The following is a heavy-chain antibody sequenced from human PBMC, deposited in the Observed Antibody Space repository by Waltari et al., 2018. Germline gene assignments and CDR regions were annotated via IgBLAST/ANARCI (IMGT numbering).Heavy chain of an antibody. J-gene: IGHJ6*02. V-gene: IGHV3-21*01. CDR1: GFSFRIYN. Sequence: RLSCVASGFSFRIYNMHWVRQAPGKGLEWVSSITTSSTYMYYVDSLKGRFTISRDDAKNSLFLQMNSLRAEDTAVYYCARDLIEPAAIGNYYYGMDVWGQGTTVTVSS. CDR2: ITTSSTYM. CDR3: ARDLIEPAAIGNYYYGMDV. D-gene: IGHD2-2*01.